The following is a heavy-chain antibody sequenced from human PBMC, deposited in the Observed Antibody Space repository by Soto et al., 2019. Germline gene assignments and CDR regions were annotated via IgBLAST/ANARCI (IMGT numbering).Heavy chain of an antibody. V-gene: IGHV4-31*02. CDR1: GVSVSGGVSY. Sequence: QVRLQESGPGLVQPSQTLSLTCTVSGVSVSGGVSYWGWFRQHSGKGLGWMGYIYSTGSTYYNPSLQSRVSISSDTSQNQFSLKLLSVTAADTAVYYCAGITTFGVVNYGLDVWGQGTKVTVSS. D-gene: IGHD3-3*01. CDR2: IYSTGST. J-gene: IGHJ6*02. CDR3: AGITTFGVVNYGLDV.